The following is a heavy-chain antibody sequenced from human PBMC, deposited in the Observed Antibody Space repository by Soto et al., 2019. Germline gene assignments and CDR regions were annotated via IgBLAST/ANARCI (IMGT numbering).Heavy chain of an antibody. Sequence: EVQLVESGGGLVKPGGSLRLSCAASGFTFSNAWMSWVRQAPGKGLEWVGRIKSKTDGGTTDYAAPVKGRFTISRDDSKNTLYLQMNSLRAEDTAVYYCAKVHGSGSYNNFPDYWGQGTLVTVSS. J-gene: IGHJ4*02. CDR2: IKSKTDGGTT. V-gene: IGHV3-15*01. CDR1: GFTFSNAW. CDR3: AKVHGSGSYNNFPDY. D-gene: IGHD3-10*01.